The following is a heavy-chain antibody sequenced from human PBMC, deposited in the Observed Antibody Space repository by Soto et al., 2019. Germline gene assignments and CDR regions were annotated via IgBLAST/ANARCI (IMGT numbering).Heavy chain of an antibody. CDR2: IYPGDSDT. CDR1: GYSFTSYW. V-gene: IGHV5-51*01. J-gene: IGHJ5*02. D-gene: IGHD3-3*01. CDR3: ARLAAFGVVMEAGFDP. Sequence: GESLKISCKGSGYSFTSYWIGWVRQMPGKGLEWMGIIYPGDSDTRYSPSFQGQVTISADKSISTAYLQWSSLKASDTAMDYCARLAAFGVVMEAGFDPWGQGTLVTVSS.